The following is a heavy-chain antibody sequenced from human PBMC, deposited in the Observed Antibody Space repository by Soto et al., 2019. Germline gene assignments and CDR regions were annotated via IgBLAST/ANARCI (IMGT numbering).Heavy chain of an antibody. Sequence: EVQVLESGGRVVQPGGSLRLSCAASGFTFNNYAMNWVRQAPGKGLEWVTGISGSGVSTYYADSVRGRFTISRDNSKDTLYLLMSSLRAEDTAVYYCTPSQFFRRDGFDVWGQGTLVTVSS. V-gene: IGHV3-23*01. CDR3: TPSQFFRRDGFDV. CDR2: ISGSGVST. D-gene: IGHD2-15*01. CDR1: GFTFNNYA. J-gene: IGHJ3*01.